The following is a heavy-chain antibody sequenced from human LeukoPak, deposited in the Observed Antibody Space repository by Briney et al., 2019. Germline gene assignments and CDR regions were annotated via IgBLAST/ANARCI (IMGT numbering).Heavy chain of an antibody. CDR3: ARNSLCSSTSCYSHSDY. CDR2: INPSGGST. CDR1: GYTFTSYY. J-gene: IGHJ4*02. D-gene: IGHD2-2*01. V-gene: IGHV1-46*03. Sequence: ASVKVSCKASGYTFTSYYMHWVRQAPGQGLEWMGIINPSGGSTSYAQKFQGRVTMTRDTSTSTVYMELSGLRSEDTAVYYCARNSLCSSTSCYSHSDYWGQGTLVTVSS.